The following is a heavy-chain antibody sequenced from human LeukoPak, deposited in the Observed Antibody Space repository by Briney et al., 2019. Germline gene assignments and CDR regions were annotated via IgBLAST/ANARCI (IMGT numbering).Heavy chain of an antibody. V-gene: IGHV4-61*08. CDR2: IYYSGST. CDR1: GGSISTSGYY. J-gene: IGHJ4*02. CDR3: ARVRALSYYDSSGDLFYFDY. D-gene: IGHD3-22*01. Sequence: SETLSLTCTVSGGSISTSGYYWGWIRQPPGKGLEWIGNIYYSGSTNYNPSLKSRVTIAVDTSKKQFSLRLSSVTAADTAVYYCARVRALSYYDSSGDLFYFDYWGQGTLVTVSS.